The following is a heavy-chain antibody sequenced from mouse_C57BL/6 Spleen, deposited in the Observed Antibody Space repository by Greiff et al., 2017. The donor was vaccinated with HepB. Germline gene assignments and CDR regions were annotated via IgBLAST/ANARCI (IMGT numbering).Heavy chain of an antibody. CDR3: ARRENYGSPFAY. V-gene: IGHV1-69*01. CDR2: IDPSDSYT. J-gene: IGHJ3*01. D-gene: IGHD1-1*01. Sequence: QVQLQQSGAELVMPGASVKLSCKASGYTFTSYWMHWVKQRPGQGLAWIGEIDPSDSYTNYNQKFKGKSTLTVDKSSSTAYMQLSSLTSEDSAVYYCARRENYGSPFAYWGQGTLVTVSA. CDR1: GYTFTSYW.